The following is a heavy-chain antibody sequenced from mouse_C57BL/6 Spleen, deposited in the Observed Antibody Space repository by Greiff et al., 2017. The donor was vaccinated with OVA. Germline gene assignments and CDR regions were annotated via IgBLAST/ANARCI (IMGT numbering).Heavy chain of an antibody. D-gene: IGHD1-1*01. CDR1: GYAFSSSW. V-gene: IGHV1-82*01. CDR2: IYPGDGDT. Sequence: QVQLQQSGPELVKPGASVKISCKASGYAFSSSWMNWAKQRPGKGLEWIGRIYPGDGDTNYNGKFKGKATLTADKSSSTAYMQLSSLTSEDSAVYFCARRRGGRATVVYYAMDYWGQGTSVTVSS. J-gene: IGHJ4*01. CDR3: ARRRGGRATVVYYAMDY.